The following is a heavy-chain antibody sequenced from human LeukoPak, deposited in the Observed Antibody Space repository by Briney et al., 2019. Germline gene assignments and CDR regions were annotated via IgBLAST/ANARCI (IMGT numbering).Heavy chain of an antibody. Sequence: GGSLRPSRAASGFTISNYRMCSVRQPPGKGLEWVSLISGDGGNTYYPDSVKGRFTISRDNSKNTVYLQMNSLRAEDTALYYCAPDLRGSASSLDDWGQGTLVTVSS. CDR2: ISGDGGNT. V-gene: IGHV3-23*01. J-gene: IGHJ4*02. CDR1: GFTISNYR. D-gene: IGHD6-25*01. CDR3: APDLRGSASSLDD.